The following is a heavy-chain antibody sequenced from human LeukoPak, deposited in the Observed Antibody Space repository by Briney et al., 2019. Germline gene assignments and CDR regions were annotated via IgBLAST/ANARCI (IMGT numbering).Heavy chain of an antibody. J-gene: IGHJ4*02. CDR2: ISGSGGST. V-gene: IGHV3-23*01. CDR1: GFTFSSYA. Sequence: GRSLRLSCAASGFTFSSYAMSWVRQAPGKGLEWVSAISGSGGSTYYADSVKGRFTISRDNSKNTLYLQMNSLRAEDTAVYYCAKDVTRQEGYNPTSGFDYWGQGTLVTVSS. D-gene: IGHD1-20*01. CDR3: AKDVTRQEGYNPTSGFDY.